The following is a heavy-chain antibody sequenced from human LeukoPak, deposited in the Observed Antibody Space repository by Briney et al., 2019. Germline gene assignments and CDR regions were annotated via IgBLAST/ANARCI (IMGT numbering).Heavy chain of an antibody. V-gene: IGHV4-59*08. Sequence: SETLSLTCTVSGGSISSYYWSWIRQPPGKGLEWIGYSYDSGSTNYNPSLKSRVTISLDTSKNQFSLRLSSVTAADTAVCYCARHLSAYGGYPGFDYWGQGTLVTVSS. D-gene: IGHD4-23*01. J-gene: IGHJ4*02. CDR2: SYDSGST. CDR1: GGSISSYY. CDR3: ARHLSAYGGYPGFDY.